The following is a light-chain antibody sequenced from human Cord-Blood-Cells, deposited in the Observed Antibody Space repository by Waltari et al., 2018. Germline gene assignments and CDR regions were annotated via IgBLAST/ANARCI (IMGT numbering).Light chain of an antibody. V-gene: IGKV3-11*01. CDR1: QSVSSY. J-gene: IGKJ3*01. CDR3: QQRSNWPPL. Sequence: EIVLTQSPATLSLSPGERATLSCRVSQSVSSYLAWYQQKPGQAPRLLIYDASNRATGIPARCSGIGSGTDFTLTISSLEPEDFAVYYCQQRSNWPPLFGPVTKVDI. CDR2: DAS.